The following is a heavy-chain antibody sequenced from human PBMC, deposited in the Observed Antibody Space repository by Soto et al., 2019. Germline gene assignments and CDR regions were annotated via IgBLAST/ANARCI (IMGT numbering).Heavy chain of an antibody. CDR2: IYYSGST. V-gene: IGHV4-39*01. D-gene: IGHD3-9*01. CDR1: GGSISSSSYY. CDR3: ARGHHYDILTGYHILYNWFDP. Sequence: TSETLSLTCTVSGGSISSSSYYWGWNSQPPGKGLEWIGSIYYSGSTYYNPSLKSRVTISVDTSKNQFSLKLSSVTAADTAVYYCARGHHYDILTGYHILYNWFDPWGQGTLVTVSS. J-gene: IGHJ5*02.